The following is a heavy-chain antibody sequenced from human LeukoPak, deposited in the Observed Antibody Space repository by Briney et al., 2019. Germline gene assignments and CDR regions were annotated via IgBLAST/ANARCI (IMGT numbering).Heavy chain of an antibody. CDR3: ARGKEIYRYCSGGSCGGFDY. Sequence: PGRSLRLSCAASGFTFTSYSMNWVRQAPGKGLEWVSSISSSSSYIYYADSLKGRFTISRDNAKNSLYLQMNSLRAEDTAVYYCARGKEIYRYCSGGSCGGFDYWGQGTLVTVSS. V-gene: IGHV3-21*01. D-gene: IGHD2-15*01. CDR1: GFTFTSYS. J-gene: IGHJ4*02. CDR2: ISSSSSYI.